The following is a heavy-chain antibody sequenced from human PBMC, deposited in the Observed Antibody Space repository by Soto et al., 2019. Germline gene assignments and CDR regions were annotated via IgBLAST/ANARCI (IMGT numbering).Heavy chain of an antibody. Sequence: PGGSLRLSCAASGFTFSSYAMSWVRQAPGKGLEWVSAISGSGGSTYYADSVKGRFTISRDNSKNTLYLQMNSLRAEDTAVYYCAKVGYSGGSCYSSPHFDYWGQGTLVTVS. CDR3: AKVGYSGGSCYSSPHFDY. D-gene: IGHD2-15*01. CDR1: GFTFSSYA. J-gene: IGHJ4*02. V-gene: IGHV3-23*01. CDR2: ISGSGGST.